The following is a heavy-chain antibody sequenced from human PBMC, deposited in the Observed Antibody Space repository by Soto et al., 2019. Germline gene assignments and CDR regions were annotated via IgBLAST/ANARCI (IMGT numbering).Heavy chain of an antibody. CDR3: ASQIQYNWNQYYFDY. V-gene: IGHV3-53*01. J-gene: IGHJ4*02. D-gene: IGHD1-20*01. CDR1: GFTVSSNY. Sequence: GGSLRLSCAASGFTVSSNYMSWVRQAPGKGLEWVSVIYSGGGTYYAASVKGRFTISRDNSKNTLYLQMNSLRAEDTAVYYCASQIQYNWNQYYFDYWGQGTPVPVSS. CDR2: IYSGGGT.